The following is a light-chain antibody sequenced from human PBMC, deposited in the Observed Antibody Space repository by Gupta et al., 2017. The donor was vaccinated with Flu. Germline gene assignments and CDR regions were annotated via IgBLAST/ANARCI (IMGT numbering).Light chain of an antibody. CDR3: KQYKIWTVT. CDR1: QSVRSN. Sequence: VLTHYPATLSVSPGERATLSCRASQSVRSNLAWYQQKPGQAPRLLIYGATTRATGIPARFSGSGAGTDFTLTISSLQSEEVAFYFCKQYKIWTVTFGRGTKVEIK. J-gene: IGKJ1*01. V-gene: IGKV3-15*01. CDR2: GAT.